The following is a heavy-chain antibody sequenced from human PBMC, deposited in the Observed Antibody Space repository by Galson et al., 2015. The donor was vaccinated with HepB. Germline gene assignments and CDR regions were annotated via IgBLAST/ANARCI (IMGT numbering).Heavy chain of an antibody. V-gene: IGHV6-1*01. J-gene: IGHJ2*01. CDR2: TYYRSKWYN. D-gene: IGHD2-21*02. CDR1: GDSVSSNSAA. CDR3: ASSDCGGDCYSPDKHWYFDL. Sequence: CAISGDSVSSNSAAWNWIRQSPSRGLEWLGRTYYRSKWYNDYAVSVKSRITINPDTSKNQFSLQLNSVTPEDTAVYYCASSDCGGDCYSPDKHWYFDLWGRGTLVTVSS.